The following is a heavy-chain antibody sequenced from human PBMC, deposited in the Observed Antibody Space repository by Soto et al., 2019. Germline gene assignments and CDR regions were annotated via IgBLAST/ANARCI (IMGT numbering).Heavy chain of an antibody. V-gene: IGHV3-48*02. CDR2: ISSSSSTI. CDR3: ARETVVVPAAIGAFDI. Sequence: PGGSLRLSCAASGFTFSSYSMNWVRQAPGKGLEWVSYISSSSSTIYYVDSVKGRFTISRDNAKNSLYLQMNSLRDEDTAVYYCARETVVVPAAIGAFDIWGQGTMVTVSS. D-gene: IGHD2-2*01. CDR1: GFTFSSYS. J-gene: IGHJ3*02.